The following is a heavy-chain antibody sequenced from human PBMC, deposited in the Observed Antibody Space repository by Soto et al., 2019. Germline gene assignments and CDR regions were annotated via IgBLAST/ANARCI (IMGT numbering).Heavy chain of an antibody. CDR1: GFTFSGSA. J-gene: IGHJ4*02. CDR3: TRREDRYYYGSGTYYHQNDY. CDR2: IRSKANSYAT. V-gene: IGHV3-73*02. D-gene: IGHD3-10*01. Sequence: EVQLVESGGGLVQPGGSLKLSCAASGFTFSGSAMHWVRQASGKGLEWVGRIRSKANSYATAYAASVKGRFTISRDDSKNTAYPQMNSLKTEDTAVYYCTRREDRYYYGSGTYYHQNDYWGQGTLVTVSS.